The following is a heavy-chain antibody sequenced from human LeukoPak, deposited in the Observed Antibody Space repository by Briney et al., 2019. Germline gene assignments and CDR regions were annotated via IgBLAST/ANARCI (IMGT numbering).Heavy chain of an antibody. CDR3: ARGGIVDY. CDR1: GGSFSGYY. V-gene: IGHV4-34*01. Sequence: SETLSLTCAVYGGSFSGYYWSWIRQPPGKGLEWIGEINHSGSTNYNPSLKSRITISVDTSKNQFSLKLSSVTAADTAVYYCARGGIVDYWGQGTLVTVSS. D-gene: IGHD1-14*01. J-gene: IGHJ4*02. CDR2: INHSGST.